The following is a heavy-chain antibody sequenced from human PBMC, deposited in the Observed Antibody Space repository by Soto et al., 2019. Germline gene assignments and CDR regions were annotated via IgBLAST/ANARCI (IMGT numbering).Heavy chain of an antibody. Sequence: PGGSLRLSCAPSGFTFSSYDMHWVRQATGKGLEWVSAIGTAGDTYCPGSVKGRFTISRENAKNSLYLQMNSLRAEDTAVYYCASRYYDFWSGYYSYWGRGTLVTVSS. CDR2: IGTAGDT. J-gene: IGHJ4*02. D-gene: IGHD3-3*01. CDR3: ASRYYDFWSGYYSY. CDR1: GFTFSSYD. V-gene: IGHV3-13*01.